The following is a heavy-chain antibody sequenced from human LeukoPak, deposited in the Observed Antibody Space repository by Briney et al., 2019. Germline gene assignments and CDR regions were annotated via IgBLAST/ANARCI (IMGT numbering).Heavy chain of an antibody. CDR3: ARNSGYYVDY. V-gene: IGHV4-59*01. D-gene: IGHD3-22*01. J-gene: IGHJ4*02. CDR1: GGSISSYY. CDR2: IYYSGST. Sequence: SETLSLTCTVSGGSISSYYWSWIRQPPGKGLEWIGYIYYSGSTNYNPSLKSRVTISVDTSKNQFSLKLSSLTAADTAVYYCARNSGYYVDYWGQGTLVTVSS.